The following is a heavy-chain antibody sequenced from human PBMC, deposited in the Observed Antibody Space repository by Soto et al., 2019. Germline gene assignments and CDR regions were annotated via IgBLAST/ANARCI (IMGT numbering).Heavy chain of an antibody. CDR1: GFTFYEFA. D-gene: IGHD2-21*01. CDR2: ISWDSGSI. Sequence: EVQLVESGGGLVQPGRSLRLSCVGSGFTFYEFAIHWVRQAPGKGLEWVSGISWDSGSINYADSVRGRFTISRDNAKKSLYLHMTSLGSEDTAFYYCAKIVTRHSLVPVFDQWGQGALVTVSS. J-gene: IGHJ4*02. V-gene: IGHV3-9*01. CDR3: AKIVTRHSLVPVFDQ.